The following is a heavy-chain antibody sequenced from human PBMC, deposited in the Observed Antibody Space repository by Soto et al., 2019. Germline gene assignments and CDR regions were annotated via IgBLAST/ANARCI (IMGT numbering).Heavy chain of an antibody. CDR1: GGSVSSGNYF. CDR3: ARPLIDTWNQGHAFDF. D-gene: IGHD1-20*01. Sequence: QLQLQESGPGLVKPAETLSLKCAVSGGSVSSGNYFWGWIRQPPGKGLEWIGNIYYNGDTYYSPSLKSRVTMSVDTAKSQFSLRLTSVTAAETAVYYCARPLIDTWNQGHAFDFWGQGTLVTVSS. V-gene: IGHV4-39*01. J-gene: IGHJ3*01. CDR2: IYYNGDT.